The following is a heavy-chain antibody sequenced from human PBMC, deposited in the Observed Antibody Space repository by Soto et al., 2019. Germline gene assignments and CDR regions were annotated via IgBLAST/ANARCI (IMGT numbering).Heavy chain of an antibody. D-gene: IGHD3-22*01. CDR2: ISSDGEKT. V-gene: IGHV3-64D*06. J-gene: IGHJ4*02. Sequence: GGSLRLSCLASGFSFNSFAMHWVRQAPGKGLEYVSAISSDGEKTYYTDSVKGRFTVSRDNAKNTVYLQMSGLRPEDTAVYHCVRSLYYDCSGPGLDYWGQGSLVTVSS. CDR1: GFSFNSFA. CDR3: VRSLYYDCSGPGLDY.